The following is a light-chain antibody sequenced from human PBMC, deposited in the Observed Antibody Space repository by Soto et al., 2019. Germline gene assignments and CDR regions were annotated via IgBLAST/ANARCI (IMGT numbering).Light chain of an antibody. V-gene: IGKV3-20*01. J-gene: IGKJ1*01. CDR3: QQYGSSPRT. Sequence: DIVLTQSPGTLSLSPGERATLSCRASQTVSSSSLAWYQQKPGQAPRLLIFGASTRAAGFPDRFSGSGSGTDFPLNISRLEPEDFAVYYCQQYGSSPRTFGQGTKVEIK. CDR1: QTVSSSS. CDR2: GAS.